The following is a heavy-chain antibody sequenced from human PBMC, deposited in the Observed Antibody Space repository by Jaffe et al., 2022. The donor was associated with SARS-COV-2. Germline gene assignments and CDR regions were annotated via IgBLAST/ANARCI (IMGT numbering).Heavy chain of an antibody. V-gene: IGHV4-34*01. CDR2: INHSGST. CDR3: ARGAQGGSSWTRRRTYNWFDP. CDR1: GGSFSGYY. D-gene: IGHD6-13*01. J-gene: IGHJ5*02. Sequence: QVQLQQWGAGLLKPSETLSLTCAVYGGSFSGYYWSWIRQPPGKGLEWIGEINHSGSTNYNPSLKSRVTISVDTSKNQFSLKLSSVTAADTAVYYCARGAQGGSSWTRRRTYNWFDPWGQGTLVTVSS.